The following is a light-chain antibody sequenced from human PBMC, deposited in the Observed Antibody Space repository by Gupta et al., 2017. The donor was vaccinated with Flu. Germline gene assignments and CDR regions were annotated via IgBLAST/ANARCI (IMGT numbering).Light chain of an antibody. CDR1: QSISSY. Sequence: GGRVTITCRASQSISSYLIWYQQKPAKAPKLLIYDASSLQSGVPSRFSGGGSGTDFSLTISSLQPEDFATYYCQQSYSTPRTFGQGTKVEIK. V-gene: IGKV1-39*01. J-gene: IGKJ1*01. CDR3: QQSYSTPRT. CDR2: DAS.